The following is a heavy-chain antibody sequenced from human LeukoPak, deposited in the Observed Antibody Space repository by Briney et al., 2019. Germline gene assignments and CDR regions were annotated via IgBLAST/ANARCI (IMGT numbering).Heavy chain of an antibody. V-gene: IGHV1-8*01. CDR3: ARVGPYGGNSAPYAFDI. D-gene: IGHD4-23*01. CDR1: GYTFTSYD. CDR2: MNPNRGNT. J-gene: IGHJ3*02. Sequence: EASVTGSCKASGYTFTSYDINWVRQATGQGLEWMGWMNPNRGNTGYAQKFQGRVTMTRNTSISTAYMELSSLRSEDTAVYYCARVGPYGGNSAPYAFDIWGQGTMVTVSS.